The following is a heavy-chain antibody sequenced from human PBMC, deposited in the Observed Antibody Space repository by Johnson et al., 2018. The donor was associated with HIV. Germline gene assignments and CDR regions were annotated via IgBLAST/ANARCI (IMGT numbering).Heavy chain of an antibody. D-gene: IGHD3-16*01. Sequence: VQLVESGGGLVQPGRSLRLSCAASGFTFDDYAMHWVRQAPGKGLEWVSGISWNSGSIGYADSVKGRFTISRDNAKNSLYLQMNSLRAEDTALYYCAREAGPRGLQSAFGGAFGIWGQGTMVTV. CDR2: ISWNSGSI. J-gene: IGHJ3*02. CDR1: GFTFDDYA. CDR3: AREAGPRGLQSAFGGAFGI. V-gene: IGHV3-9*01.